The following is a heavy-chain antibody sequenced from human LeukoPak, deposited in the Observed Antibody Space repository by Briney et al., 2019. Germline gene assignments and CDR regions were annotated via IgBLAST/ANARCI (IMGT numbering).Heavy chain of an antibody. CDR2: IKQDGSQI. D-gene: IGHD3-10*02. CDR3: AELGITMIGGV. Sequence: GGSLRPSCAASGFTFSDYWMSWVRQAPGKGLEWVANIKQDGSQIYYVGSVKGRFTISRDNAKGSLYLQMNSLRAEDTAVYYCAELGITMIGGVWGKGTTVTISS. CDR1: GFTFSDYW. J-gene: IGHJ6*04. V-gene: IGHV3-7*01.